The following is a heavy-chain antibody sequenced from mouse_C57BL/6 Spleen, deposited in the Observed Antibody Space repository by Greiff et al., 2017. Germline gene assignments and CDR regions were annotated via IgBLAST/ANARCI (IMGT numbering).Heavy chain of an antibody. CDR3: TRNYGSSYAGYFDV. CDR1: GFTFSDAW. D-gene: IGHD1-1*01. Sequence: EVKLQESGGGLVQPGGSMKLSCAASGFTFSDAWMDWVRQSPEKGLEWVAEIRNKANNHATYYAESVKGRFTISRDDSKSSVYLQMNSLRAEDTGIYYCTRNYGSSYAGYFDVWGTGTTVTVSS. V-gene: IGHV6-6*01. CDR2: IRNKANNHAT. J-gene: IGHJ1*03.